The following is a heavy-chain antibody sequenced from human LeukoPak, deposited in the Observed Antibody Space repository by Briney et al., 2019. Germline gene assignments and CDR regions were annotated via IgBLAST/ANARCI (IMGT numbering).Heavy chain of an antibody. J-gene: IGHJ1*01. CDR2: MNPNRGNT. V-gene: IGHV1-8*01. D-gene: IGHD3-16*02. Sequence: ASVKVSCKASGYTFTSYDINWVRQATGQGLEWMGWMNPNRGNTGYAQKFQGRVTMTRNTSISTAYMELSSLRSADTAVYYCARGSGPTYDYIWGSYRPSAEYFQHWGQGTLVTVSS. CDR1: GYTFTSYD. CDR3: ARGSGPTYDYIWGSYRPSAEYFQH.